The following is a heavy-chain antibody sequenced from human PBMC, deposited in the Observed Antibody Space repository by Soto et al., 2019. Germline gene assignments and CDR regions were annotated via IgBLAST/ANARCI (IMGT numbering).Heavy chain of an antibody. Sequence: GVLRLSCAASGFTFSSYAMSWVRQAPGKGLEWVSAISGSGGSTYYADSVKGRFTISRDNSKNTLYLQMNSLRAEDTAVYYCAKRSNEWLHPGQWFDPWGQGTLVTVSS. CDR1: GFTFSSYA. CDR2: ISGSGGST. V-gene: IGHV3-23*01. J-gene: IGHJ5*02. CDR3: AKRSNEWLHPGQWFDP. D-gene: IGHD3-3*01.